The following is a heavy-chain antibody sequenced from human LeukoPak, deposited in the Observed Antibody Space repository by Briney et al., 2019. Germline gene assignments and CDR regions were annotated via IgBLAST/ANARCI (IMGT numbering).Heavy chain of an antibody. CDR1: GFTFSSYR. CDR3: ASRSGGATSNRVDY. J-gene: IGHJ4*02. D-gene: IGHD1-26*01. CDR2: VSSSSSYI. V-gene: IGHV3-21*01. Sequence: GGSLRLSCAASGFTFSSYRMNWVRQAPGRGLEWVSSVSSSSSYIYYADSVKGRFTISRDNAKNSQYLQMNSLRAEDTAVYYCASRSGGATSNRVDYWGQGTLVTVSS.